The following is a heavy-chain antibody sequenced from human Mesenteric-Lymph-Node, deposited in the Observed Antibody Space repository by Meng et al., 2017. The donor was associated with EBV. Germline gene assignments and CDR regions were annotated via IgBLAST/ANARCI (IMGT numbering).Heavy chain of an antibody. J-gene: IGHJ5*02. CDR1: XGSLNSGGFY. CDR2: VYYSGST. D-gene: IGHD5-24*01. CDR3: ARGKGNREGTNDEWFDP. V-gene: IGHV4-61*08. Sequence: QVQLQESAPGLVKPPWTLSLTCTVXXGSLNSGGFYWSWIRQPPGRGLEWIGYVYYSGSTDYNPSLKSRVTISLDTSMKHFSLMLNSVTAADTAIYYCARGKGNREGTNDEWFDPWGQGILVTVSS.